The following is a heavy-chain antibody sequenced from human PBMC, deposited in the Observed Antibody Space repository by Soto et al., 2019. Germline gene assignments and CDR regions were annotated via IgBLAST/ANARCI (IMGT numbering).Heavy chain of an antibody. V-gene: IGHV6-1*01. CDR3: AREGIAVAGQVSWFDP. J-gene: IGHJ5*02. D-gene: IGHD6-19*01. Sequence: PSQTLSLTCAISGDSVSSNSAAWNWIRQSPSRGLEWLGRTYYRSKWYNDYAVSVRSRITINPATSKNQFSLQLNSVTPEDTAVYYCAREGIAVAGQVSWFDPWGQGTLVTVSS. CDR2: TYYRSKWYN. CDR1: GDSVSSNSAA.